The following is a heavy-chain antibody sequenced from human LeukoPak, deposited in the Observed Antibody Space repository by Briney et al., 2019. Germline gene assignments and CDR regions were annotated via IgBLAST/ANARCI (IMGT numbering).Heavy chain of an antibody. Sequence: SGGSLRLSCAASGFTFSMYGIHWVRQAPGKGLEWVAVISYDGSSEYYADSVKGRFTISRDNSKDTMYLQMNSLTAEDTAVYYCAKDFPRPPFYYYVMDVWGLGTTVTVSS. CDR2: ISYDGSSE. CDR3: AKDFPRPPFYYYVMDV. CDR1: GFTFSMYG. V-gene: IGHV3-30*18. J-gene: IGHJ6*02.